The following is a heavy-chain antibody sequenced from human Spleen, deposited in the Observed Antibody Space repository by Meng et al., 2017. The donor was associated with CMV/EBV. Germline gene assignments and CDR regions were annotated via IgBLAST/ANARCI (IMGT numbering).Heavy chain of an antibody. Sequence: GGSLRLSCVASGFTFSSFAMNWVRQAPGKGLEWVSVIYSGGSGTYYADSVKGRFTISRDNSKNRLFLQMNNLRAEDTAVYYCAKDRVVVPGAGMDVWGQGTTVTVSS. CDR1: GFTFSSFA. CDR2: IYSGGSGT. CDR3: AKDRVVVPGAGMDV. J-gene: IGHJ6*02. D-gene: IGHD6-19*01. V-gene: IGHV3-23*03.